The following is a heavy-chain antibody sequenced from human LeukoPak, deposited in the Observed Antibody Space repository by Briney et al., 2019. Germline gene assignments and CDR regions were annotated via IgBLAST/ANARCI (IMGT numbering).Heavy chain of an antibody. Sequence: ASVTVSCKVSGYTLTELSMHWVRQAPGKGLEWMGGFDPEDGETIYAQKFQGRVTMTEDTSTDTAYMELSSLRSEDTAVYYCATEPTTTEYFQHWGQGTLVTVSS. CDR2: FDPEDGET. J-gene: IGHJ1*01. CDR3: ATEPTTTEYFQH. D-gene: IGHD4-17*01. V-gene: IGHV1-24*01. CDR1: GYTLTELS.